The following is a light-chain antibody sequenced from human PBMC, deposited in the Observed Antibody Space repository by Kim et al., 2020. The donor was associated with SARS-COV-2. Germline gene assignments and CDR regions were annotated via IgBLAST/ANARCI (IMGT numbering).Light chain of an antibody. CDR3: QQYDSDHS. J-gene: IGKJ2*03. V-gene: IGKV1-33*01. Sequence: ATLGDKSPITCRESQDIRDKLSWFQHKPGQAPTVLIYDAVTLQTGVPSRFSGSGSETDFTFTISRLQPEDFATYYCQQYDSDHSFGQGTKVDIK. CDR1: QDIRDK. CDR2: DAV.